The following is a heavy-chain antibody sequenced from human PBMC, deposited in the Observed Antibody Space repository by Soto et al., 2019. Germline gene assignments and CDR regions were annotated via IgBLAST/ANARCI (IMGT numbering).Heavy chain of an antibody. CDR1: GYSFTSYW. CDR3: ARLTSMIVVVGSHDAFDI. V-gene: IGHV5-51*01. Sequence: LKISCKGSGYSFTSYWIGWVRQMPGKGLEWMGIIYPGDSDTRYSPSFQGQVTISADKSISTAYLQWSSLKASDTAMYYCARLTSMIVVVGSHDAFDIWGQGTMATVSS. J-gene: IGHJ3*02. D-gene: IGHD3-22*01. CDR2: IYPGDSDT.